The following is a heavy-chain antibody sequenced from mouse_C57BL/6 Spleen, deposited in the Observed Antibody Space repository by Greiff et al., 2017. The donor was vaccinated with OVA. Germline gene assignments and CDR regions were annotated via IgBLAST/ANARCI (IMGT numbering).Heavy chain of an antibody. CDR3: ARSPYYYGSSYDDYYAMDY. CDR2: INPSNGGT. D-gene: IGHD1-1*01. Sequence: QVQLQQPGTELVKPGASVKLSCKASGYTFTSYWMHWVKQRPGQGLEWIGNINPSNGGTNYNEKFKSKATLTVDKSSSTAYMQLSSLTSEDSAVYYCARSPYYYGSSYDDYYAMDYWGQGTSVTVSS. CDR1: GYTFTSYW. V-gene: IGHV1-53*01. J-gene: IGHJ4*01.